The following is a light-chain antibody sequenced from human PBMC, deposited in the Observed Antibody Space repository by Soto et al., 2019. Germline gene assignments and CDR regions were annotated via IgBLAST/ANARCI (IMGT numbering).Light chain of an antibody. CDR1: QAISSY. CDR3: QQFDTCPVT. V-gene: IGKV1-9*01. J-gene: IGKJ4*01. CDR2: AAS. Sequence: DIQLTQSPFFLAASVGDRVTITCRASQAISSYLAWYQQKPENAPKLLIYAASTLQSGGPSRFSGSGPGTEFTLTISSLQPEDFATYYCQQFDTCPVTFGGGTKVGIK.